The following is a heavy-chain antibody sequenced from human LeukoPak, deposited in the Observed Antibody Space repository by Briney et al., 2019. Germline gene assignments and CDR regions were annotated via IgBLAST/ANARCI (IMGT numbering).Heavy chain of an antibody. V-gene: IGHV4-39*07. D-gene: IGHD3-22*01. CDR2: IYYSGST. J-gene: IGHJ3*02. Sequence: SETLSLTCTVSGGSISSSSYYWGWIRQPPGKGLEWIGSIYYSGSTYYNPSLKSRVTISVDTSKNQFSLKLSSVTAADTAVYYCASPSMIVPGGDAFDIWGQGTMVTVSS. CDR1: GGSISSSSYY. CDR3: ASPSMIVPGGDAFDI.